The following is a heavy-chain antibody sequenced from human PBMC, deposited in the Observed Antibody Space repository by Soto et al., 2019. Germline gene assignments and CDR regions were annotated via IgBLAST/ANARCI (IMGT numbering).Heavy chain of an antibody. CDR2: ISSSSSYT. CDR1: GFTFSDYY. Sequence: GGSLRLSCAASGFTFSDYYMSWIRQAPGKGLEWVSYISSSSSYTNYADSVKGRFTISRDNAKNSLYLQMNSLRAEDTAVYYCARDYDSSGYADSNWFDPWGQGTLVTVSS. D-gene: IGHD3-22*01. CDR3: ARDYDSSGYADSNWFDP. V-gene: IGHV3-11*06. J-gene: IGHJ5*02.